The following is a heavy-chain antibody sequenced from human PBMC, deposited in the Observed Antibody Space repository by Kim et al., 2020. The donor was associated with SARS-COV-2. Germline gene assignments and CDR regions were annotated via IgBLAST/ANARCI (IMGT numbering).Heavy chain of an antibody. CDR3: AKAGAKWYFQH. CDR2: T. V-gene: IGHV4-59*01. J-gene: IGHJ1*01. Sequence: TTYNPCIKSRVIISLDKSKNQFSLKLNSVTAADTAVYYCAKAGAKWYFQHWGQGSLVTVSS. D-gene: IGHD1-26*01.